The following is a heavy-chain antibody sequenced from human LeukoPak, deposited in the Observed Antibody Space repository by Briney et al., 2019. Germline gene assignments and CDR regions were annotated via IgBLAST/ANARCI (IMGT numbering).Heavy chain of an antibody. J-gene: IGHJ4*02. Sequence: GGSLRLSCTASGFTFSIYAMHWVRQAPGKGLEYVSAISSNGGSTYYANSVKGRFTISRDNSKNTLYLQLGSLRAEDMAVYYCARLWDESRESEYYFDYWGQGTLVTVSS. CDR1: GFTFSIYA. CDR2: ISSNGGST. D-gene: IGHD3-22*01. V-gene: IGHV3-64*01. CDR3: ARLWDESRESEYYFDY.